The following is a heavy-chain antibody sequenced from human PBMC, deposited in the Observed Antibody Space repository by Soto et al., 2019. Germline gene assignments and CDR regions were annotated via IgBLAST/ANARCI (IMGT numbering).Heavy chain of an antibody. CDR2: IIPILGIA. CDR1: GGTFSSYT. V-gene: IGHV1-69*04. CDR3: ARDDSGFSGSHYIDYFNY. J-gene: IGHJ4*02. Sequence: GASVKVSCKASGGTFSSYTISWVRQAPGQGLEWMGRIIPILGIANYAQKFQGRVTITADKSTGTAYMELSSLRSEDTAVYYCARDDSGFSGSHYIDYFNYWGQGALVTVSS. D-gene: IGHD1-26*01.